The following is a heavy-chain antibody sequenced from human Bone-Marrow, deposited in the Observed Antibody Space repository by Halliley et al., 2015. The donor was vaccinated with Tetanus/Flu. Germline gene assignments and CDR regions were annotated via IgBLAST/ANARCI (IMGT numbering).Heavy chain of an antibody. D-gene: IGHD1-7*01. CDR3: VRGPSSYAEWHYFDL. CDR2: NMDGRSP. V-gene: IGHV3-74*01. Sequence: NMDGRSPTYADSGKGRFTSSRDNAKKLVALEMNSLRVEDTAVYHCVRGPSSYAEWHYFDLWGQGTLVTVSS. J-gene: IGHJ5*02.